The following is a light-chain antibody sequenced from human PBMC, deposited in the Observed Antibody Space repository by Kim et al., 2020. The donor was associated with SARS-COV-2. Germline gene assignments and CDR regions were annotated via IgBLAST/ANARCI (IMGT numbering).Light chain of an antibody. V-gene: IGLV1-47*01. CDR3: AAWDDSLSGWV. CDR1: SSNIGSNY. CDR2: TNN. J-gene: IGLJ3*02. Sequence: GRRVTIACSGSSSNIGSNYVYWYQQRPGTAPKLLSYTNNQRPSGVPDRFSGSKSGTSASLAIGGLRSEDEADYYCAAWDDSLSGWVFGGGTQLTVL.